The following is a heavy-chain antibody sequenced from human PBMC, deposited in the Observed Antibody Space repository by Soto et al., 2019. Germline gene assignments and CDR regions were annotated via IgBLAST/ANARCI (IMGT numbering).Heavy chain of an antibody. CDR1: GYRFASYW. D-gene: IGHD5-18*01. V-gene: IGHV5-51*01. CDR2: IYPDDSDT. CDR3: AGQERSGYSYGYVDY. J-gene: IGHJ4*02. Sequence: GESLKISCKTSGYRFASYWIGWVRQMPGKGLEWMGIIYPDDSDTRYSPSFQGQVTISADKSINTAYLQWSSLKASDSAMYYCAGQERSGYSYGYVDYWGLGSLVTVSS.